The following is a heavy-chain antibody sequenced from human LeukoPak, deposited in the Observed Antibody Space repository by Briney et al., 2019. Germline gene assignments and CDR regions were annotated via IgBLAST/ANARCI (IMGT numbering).Heavy chain of an antibody. V-gene: IGHV3-30-3*01. CDR1: GFTFSTYT. CDR3: AKRTGDRPYELIGGDFDI. Sequence: GGSLRLSCAASGFTFSTYTMHWVRQTPGKGLEWVAVISYDGSNKYYADSVKGRFTISRDNSKNTLYLQMNSLRPEDTALYYCAKRTGDRPYELIGGDFDIWGQGTMVTVSS. D-gene: IGHD7-27*01. CDR2: ISYDGSNK. J-gene: IGHJ3*02.